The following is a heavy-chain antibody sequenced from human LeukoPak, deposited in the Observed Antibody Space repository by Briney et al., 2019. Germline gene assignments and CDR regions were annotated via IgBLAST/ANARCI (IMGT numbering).Heavy chain of an antibody. Sequence: GGSLRLSCAASGFTFDDYGMSWVRQAPGKGLEWVSGINWNGGSTGYADSVKGRFTICRDNAKNSLYLQMNSLRAEDTALYYCARDLSGDYYYYMDVWGKGTTVTVSS. V-gene: IGHV3-20*04. D-gene: IGHD4-17*01. CDR1: GFTFDDYG. J-gene: IGHJ6*03. CDR2: INWNGGST. CDR3: ARDLSGDYYYYMDV.